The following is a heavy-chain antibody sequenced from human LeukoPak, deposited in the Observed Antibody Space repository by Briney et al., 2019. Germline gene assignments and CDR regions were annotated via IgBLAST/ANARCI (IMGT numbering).Heavy chain of an antibody. CDR2: ISYDGSNK. V-gene: IGHV3-30-3*01. J-gene: IGHJ4*02. Sequence: HSGGSLRLSCAASGFTFSSYAMHWVRQAPGKGLEWVAVISYDGSNKYYADSVKGRFTISRDNSKNTLYLQMNSLRAEDTAVYYCAGVLWFGESALDYWAREPWSPSPQ. CDR1: GFTFSSYA. CDR3: AGVLWFGESALDY. D-gene: IGHD3-10*01.